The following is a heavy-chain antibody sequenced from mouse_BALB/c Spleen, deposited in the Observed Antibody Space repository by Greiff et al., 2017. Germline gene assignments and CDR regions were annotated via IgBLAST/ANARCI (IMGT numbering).Heavy chain of an antibody. J-gene: IGHJ3*01. Sequence: VKVVESGPGLVAPSQSLSITCTVSGFSLTSYGVHWVRQPPGKGLEWLGVIWAGGSTNYNSALMSRLSISKDNSKSQVFLKMNSLQTDDTAMYYCARMITAWFAYWGQGTLVTVSA. CDR2: IWAGGST. CDR3: ARMITAWFAY. V-gene: IGHV2-9*02. CDR1: GFSLTSYG. D-gene: IGHD2-4*01.